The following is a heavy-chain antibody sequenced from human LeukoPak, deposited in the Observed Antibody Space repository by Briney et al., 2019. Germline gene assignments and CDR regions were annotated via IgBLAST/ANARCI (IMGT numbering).Heavy chain of an antibody. J-gene: IGHJ4*02. CDR1: GFTVSSNY. CDR3: ARGGGRGPYGGNADY. V-gene: IGHV3-66*01. D-gene: IGHD4-23*01. CDR2: IYSGGAT. Sequence: GGSLRLSCAASGFTVSSNYMSWVRQAPGKGLEWVSIIYSGGATFYAESVKDRFTISRDSSNNTLYLQMNSLRAEDTAVYYCARGGGRGPYGGNADYWGQGTLVTVSS.